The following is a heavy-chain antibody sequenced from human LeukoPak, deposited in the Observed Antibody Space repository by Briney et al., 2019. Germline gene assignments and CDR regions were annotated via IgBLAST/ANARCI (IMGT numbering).Heavy chain of an antibody. J-gene: IGHJ6*02. Sequence: GGSLRLSCAASGFTFSSYGMHWVRQAPGKGLEWVAVISHDGSNKYYADSVKGRFTISRDNSKNTLYLQMNSLRAEDTAVYYCAKNETTLVTTAGGDVWSQGTTVTVS. V-gene: IGHV3-30*18. CDR2: ISHDGSNK. CDR1: GFTFSSYG. CDR3: AKNETTLVTTAGGDV. D-gene: IGHD4-23*01.